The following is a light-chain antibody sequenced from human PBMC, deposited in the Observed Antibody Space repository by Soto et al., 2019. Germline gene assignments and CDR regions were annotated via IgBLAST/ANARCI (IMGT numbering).Light chain of an antibody. CDR1: SSDVGSYNR. J-gene: IGLJ1*01. Sequence: QSALTQPPSVSGSPGQSVTISCTGTSSDVGSYNRVSWYQQSPGTAPKLMIYEGSNRPSGVSDRFSGSKSGNTASLTISGLQAEDEADYYCSLYTSTSTFVFGTGTKLTVL. CDR3: SLYTSTSTFV. V-gene: IGLV2-18*01. CDR2: EGS.